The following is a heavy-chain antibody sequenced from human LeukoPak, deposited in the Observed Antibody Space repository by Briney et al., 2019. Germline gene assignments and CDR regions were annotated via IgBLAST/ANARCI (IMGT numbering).Heavy chain of an antibody. D-gene: IGHD2-2*02. CDR3: ARAGSPIVVVPAAKPVDY. CDR2: INHSGST. J-gene: IGHJ4*02. V-gene: IGHV4-34*01. CDR1: GGSISDYY. Sequence: SETLSLTCTVSGGSISDYYWSWTRQPPGKGLEWIGEINHSGSTNYNPSLKSRVTISVDTSKNQFSLKLSSVTAADTAVYYCARAGSPIVVVPAAKPVDYWGQGTLVTVSS.